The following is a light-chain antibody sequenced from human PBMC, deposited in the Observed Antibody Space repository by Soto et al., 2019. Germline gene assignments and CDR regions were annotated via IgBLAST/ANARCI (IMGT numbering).Light chain of an antibody. J-gene: IGLJ1*01. Sequence: QPVLTQPPSVSGAPGQRVTISCTGSSSNIGADYDVHWYQHLPGTAPKLLIYGNNDRPSGVPDRFSGSKSGTSVSLAITGLQAEDEADYYCHSYDSSLSGYVFGTGTKLTVL. V-gene: IGLV1-40*01. CDR3: HSYDSSLSGYV. CDR1: SSNIGADYD. CDR2: GNN.